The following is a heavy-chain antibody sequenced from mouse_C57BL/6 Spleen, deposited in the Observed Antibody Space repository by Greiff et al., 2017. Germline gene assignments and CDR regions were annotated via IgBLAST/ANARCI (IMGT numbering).Heavy chain of an antibody. V-gene: IGHV1-69*01. CDR1: GYTFTSYW. D-gene: IGHD1-1*01. CDR3: ARRSYYHDSYYFDY. Sequence: QVQLQQPGAELVMPGASVKLSCKASGYTFTSYWMHWVKQRPGQGLEWIGEIDPSDSYTNYNQKFKGKSTLTVDKSSSTAYMQLSSLTSEDSAVYYCARRSYYHDSYYFDYWGQGDTLTASS. J-gene: IGHJ2*01. CDR2: IDPSDSYT.